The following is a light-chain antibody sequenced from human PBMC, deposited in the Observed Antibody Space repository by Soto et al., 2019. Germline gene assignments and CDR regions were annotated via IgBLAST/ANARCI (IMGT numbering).Light chain of an antibody. J-gene: IGKJ2*01. CDR2: SVS. CDR3: QQYKSWPPYT. CDR1: QSVNDR. V-gene: IGKV3-15*01. Sequence: ELVMTQSPATLSVSPGERVTLSCRASQSVNDRLAWFQQKAGQAPRLLIYSVSTRATGIPGRFSGSGSGTEFTLTITSLQSEDFAVYYCQQYKSWPPYTFGQGTKLEIK.